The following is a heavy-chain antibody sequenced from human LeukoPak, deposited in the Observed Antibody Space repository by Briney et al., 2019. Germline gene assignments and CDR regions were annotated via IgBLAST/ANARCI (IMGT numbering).Heavy chain of an antibody. D-gene: IGHD3-22*01. J-gene: IGHJ3*02. CDR2: INPNRGGT. V-gene: IGHV1-2*02. CDR1: GYTFTGYY. CDR3: TMIIVVNDAFDI. Sequence: ASVKVSCKASGYTFTGYYMHWVRQAPGQGLERMGWINPNRGGTNYAQKFQGRVTMTRDTSISTAYMELSRLRSDDTAVYYCTMIIVVNDAFDIWGQGTMVTVSS.